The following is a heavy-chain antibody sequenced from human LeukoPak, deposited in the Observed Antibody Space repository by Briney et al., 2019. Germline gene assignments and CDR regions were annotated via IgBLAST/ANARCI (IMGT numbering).Heavy chain of an antibody. CDR2: ISSNGGRT. CDR3: ARLGYCTNGVCYGYDY. J-gene: IGHJ4*02. Sequence: GGSLRLSCAASGFTFNTYAMHWVRQAPGKGLECVSAISSNGGRTYYANSVRGRFTISRDNSKNTLYLHMGSLRADDTAVYYCARLGYCTNGVCYGYDYWGQGTLVTVSS. CDR1: GFTFNTYA. V-gene: IGHV3-64*01. D-gene: IGHD2-8*01.